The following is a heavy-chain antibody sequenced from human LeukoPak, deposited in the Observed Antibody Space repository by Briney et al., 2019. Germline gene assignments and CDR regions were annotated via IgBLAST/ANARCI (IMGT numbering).Heavy chain of an antibody. J-gene: IGHJ4*02. Sequence: PGGSLRLSCAASGFTFSNYAMSWVRQAPGKGLEWVSAISGSGGSTYYADSVKGRFTISRDNSKNTLYLQMNSLRAEDTAVYYCAKDRMGSAMIVVVTMDYWGQGTLVTVSS. CDR1: GFTFSNYA. CDR2: ISGSGGST. V-gene: IGHV3-23*01. CDR3: AKDRMGSAMIVVVTMDY. D-gene: IGHD3-22*01.